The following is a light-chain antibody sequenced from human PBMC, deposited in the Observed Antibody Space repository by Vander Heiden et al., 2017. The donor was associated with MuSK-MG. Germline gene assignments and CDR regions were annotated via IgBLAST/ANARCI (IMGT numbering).Light chain of an antibody. J-gene: IGKJ1*01. CDR1: QSISSY. Sequence: DIQMTQSPSSLSASVGDRVTITCRASQSISSYLNWYQQKPGKAPNLLIYAASSLQSGVPSRFSGSGSGTDFTLTISRLQPEDFATYYCQQSDSTPLVFGQGTKVEIK. CDR3: QQSDSTPLV. V-gene: IGKV1-39*01. CDR2: AAS.